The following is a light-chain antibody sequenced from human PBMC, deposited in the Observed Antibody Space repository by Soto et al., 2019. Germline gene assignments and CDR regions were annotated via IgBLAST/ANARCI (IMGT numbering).Light chain of an antibody. J-gene: IGKJ2*01. CDR3: QHYDRAPPMFT. Sequence: ETVLTQSPGTLSLSPGERATLSCRASQSVSNDDLSWYQQKRGQAPRLLIYGVSRRATGIPDRFSGSGSGTDFALTISRLEPEDFAVYYCQHYDRAPPMFTFGQGTMLEIK. CDR2: GVS. CDR1: QSVSNDD. V-gene: IGKV3-20*01.